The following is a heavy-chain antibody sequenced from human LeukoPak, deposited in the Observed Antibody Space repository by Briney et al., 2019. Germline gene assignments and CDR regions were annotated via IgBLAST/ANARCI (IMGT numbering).Heavy chain of an antibody. V-gene: IGHV4-34*01. CDR1: GGSFSGYY. CDR3: ARGGLQLWSLGMDV. Sequence: TSETLSLTCAVYGGSFSGYYWSWIRQPPGKGLEWIGEINHSGSTNYNPSLKSRVTISVDTSKNQFSLKLSSVTAADTAVYYCARGGLQLWSLGMDVWGQGTTVTVSS. J-gene: IGHJ6*02. CDR2: INHSGST. D-gene: IGHD5-18*01.